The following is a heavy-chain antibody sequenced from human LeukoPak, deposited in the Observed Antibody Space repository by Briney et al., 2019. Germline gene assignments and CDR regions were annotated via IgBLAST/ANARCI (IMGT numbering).Heavy chain of an antibody. CDR1: GGTFSSYA. J-gene: IGHJ3*02. V-gene: IGHV1-69*13. D-gene: IGHD6-13*01. CDR2: IIPIFGTA. Sequence: ASVKVSCKASGGTFSSYAISWVRQAPGQGLEWMGGIIPIFGTANYAQKFQGRVTITADESTSTAYMELSSLRSEDTAVYYCARMLAGIAAADDAFDIWGQGTLVTVSS. CDR3: ARMLAGIAAADDAFDI.